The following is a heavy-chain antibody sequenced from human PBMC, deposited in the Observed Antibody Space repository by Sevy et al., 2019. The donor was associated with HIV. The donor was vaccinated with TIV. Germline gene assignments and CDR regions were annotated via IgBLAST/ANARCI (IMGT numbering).Heavy chain of an antibody. CDR1: GFNFGSYS. D-gene: IGHD3-3*01. J-gene: IGHJ3*02. CDR3: AKTIFGVAQVFDM. Sequence: RGSLRLSCAFSGFNFGSYSMNWVRQGPGKGLEWVAGISDNGGETYHAVSVKGRFTVARDNSKNTLFLQMNSLRAEDTAVYYCAKTIFGVAQVFDMWGQGTMVTVSS. V-gene: IGHV3-23*01. CDR2: ISDNGGET.